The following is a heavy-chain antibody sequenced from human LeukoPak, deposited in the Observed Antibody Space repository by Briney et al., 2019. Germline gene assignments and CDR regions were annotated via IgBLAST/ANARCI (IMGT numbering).Heavy chain of an antibody. J-gene: IGHJ6*03. V-gene: IGHV4-34*01. D-gene: IGHD2-15*01. CDR1: GGSFNGYY. CDR3: ARDGSFYCSGGSCQTYYYYYYMDV. CDR2: INHSGST. Sequence: SETLSLTCAVYGGSFNGYYWSWIRQPPGKGLEWIGEINHSGSTNYNPSLKSRVTVSVDTSKNQFSLKLSSVTAADTAVYYCARDGSFYCSGGSCQTYYYYYYMDVWGKGTTVTISS.